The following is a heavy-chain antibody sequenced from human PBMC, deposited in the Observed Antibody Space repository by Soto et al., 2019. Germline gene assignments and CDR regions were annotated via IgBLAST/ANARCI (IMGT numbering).Heavy chain of an antibody. J-gene: IGHJ4*02. CDR3: ARSHSFDGSIYHYYFDF. V-gene: IGHV4-59*01. CDR2: IYASGTT. Sequence: PSETLSLTCTVSGGSISSYYWSWIRQPPGGTLEWIGYIYASGTTTYNPSLESRVTMSVDMPNNEFSLDLTSVTAADTAVYYCARSHSFDGSIYHYYFDFWGQGTLVTVSS. CDR1: GGSISSYY. D-gene: IGHD3-3*02.